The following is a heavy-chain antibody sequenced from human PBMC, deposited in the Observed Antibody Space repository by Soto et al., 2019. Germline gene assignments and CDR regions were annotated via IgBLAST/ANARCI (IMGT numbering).Heavy chain of an antibody. D-gene: IGHD3-22*01. Sequence: PGESRKISCXGSGYSFAGYWITWVRQKPGKGLEWMGRIDPSDSQTYYSPSFRGHVTISVIKSITTVFLQWSSLRASDTAMYYCARQIYDSDTGPTFQYYLESWGQGTPVTVSS. CDR2: IDPSDSQT. CDR1: GYSFAGYW. CDR3: ARQIYDSDTGPTFQYYLES. J-gene: IGHJ4*02. V-gene: IGHV5-10-1*01.